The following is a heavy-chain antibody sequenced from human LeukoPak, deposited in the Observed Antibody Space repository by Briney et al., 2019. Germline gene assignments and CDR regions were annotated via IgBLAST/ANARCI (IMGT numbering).Heavy chain of an antibody. CDR1: GFTFSSYS. V-gene: IGHV3-21*01. Sequence: GGFLRLSCAASGFTFSSYSMNWVRQAPGKGLEWVSSISSSSSYIYYADSVKGRFTISRDNAKNSLYLQMNSLRAEDTAVYYCARGGLPQNYDSSGGGYWGQGTLVTVSS. D-gene: IGHD3-22*01. CDR2: ISSSSSYI. J-gene: IGHJ4*02. CDR3: ARGGLPQNYDSSGGGY.